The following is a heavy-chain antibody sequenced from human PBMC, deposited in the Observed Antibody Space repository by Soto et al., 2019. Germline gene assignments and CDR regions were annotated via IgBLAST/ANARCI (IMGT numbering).Heavy chain of an antibody. J-gene: IGHJ4*02. V-gene: IGHV4-30-4*01. D-gene: IGHD2-2*03. CDR1: GPYITSGDYH. CDR2: ISHSETT. Sequence: QVRLQESGPGLVKASQTLSLTCSVSGPYITSGDYHWTWIRQAPGKGLEWIGYISHSETTYYSPALKNRIIISSDFSMNQFSLRLNSVTAADTAVYFCAGFGVGDRDDKWGQGTLVTVSS. CDR3: AGFGVGDRDDK.